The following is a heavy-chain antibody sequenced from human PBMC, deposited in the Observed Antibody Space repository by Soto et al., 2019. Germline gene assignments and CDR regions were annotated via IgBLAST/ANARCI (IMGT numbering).Heavy chain of an antibody. CDR2: IDPSDSFT. CDR1: GYIFSYNW. J-gene: IGHJ4*02. Sequence: GESLKISCQGSGYIFSYNWITWVRQLPGKGLEWMGTIDPSDSFTNYSPSFEGHVTMSVDKTINTAYLEWRSLKASDTALYYCTRHGCGGDCSPYYFDYWGQGALVTVS. CDR3: TRHGCGGDCSPYYFDY. D-gene: IGHD2-21*02. V-gene: IGHV5-10-1*01.